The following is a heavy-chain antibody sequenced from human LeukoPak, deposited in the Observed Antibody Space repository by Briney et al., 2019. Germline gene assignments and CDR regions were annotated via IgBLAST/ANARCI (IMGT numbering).Heavy chain of an antibody. CDR1: GFTFSSYS. CDR3: ATVIRESYAFDI. V-gene: IGHV3-21*01. Sequence: GGSLRLSCAASGFTFSSYSMNWVRQAPGKGLEWVSSISSSSSYIYHADSVKGRFTISRDNAKNSLYLQMNSLRAEDTAVYYCATVIRESYAFDIWGQGTMVTVSS. J-gene: IGHJ3*02. D-gene: IGHD3-22*01. CDR2: ISSSSSYI.